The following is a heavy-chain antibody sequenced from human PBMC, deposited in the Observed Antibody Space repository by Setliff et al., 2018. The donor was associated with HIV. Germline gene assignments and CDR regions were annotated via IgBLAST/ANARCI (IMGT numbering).Heavy chain of an antibody. D-gene: IGHD6-6*01. CDR1: GYSISSGYY. Sequence: SETLSLTCAVSGYSISSGYYWGWIRQPPGKGLEWIGSMYHSGSTYSNPSLKSRVTMSIDTSKNQLSLKLRSVTAADTAVYYCARRSIAFLEGDFYFDSWGQGTLVTVSS. CDR2: MYHSGST. V-gene: IGHV4-38-2*01. CDR3: ARRSIAFLEGDFYFDS. J-gene: IGHJ4*02.